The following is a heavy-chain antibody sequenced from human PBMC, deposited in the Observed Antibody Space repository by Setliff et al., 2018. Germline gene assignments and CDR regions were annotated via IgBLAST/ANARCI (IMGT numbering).Heavy chain of an antibody. CDR3: ISLWLGYYGLDV. CDR1: GFTFSNAW. V-gene: IGHV3-15*01. J-gene: IGHJ6*02. CDR2: TKRESDGGTT. D-gene: IGHD5-18*01. Sequence: GGSLRLSCAASGFTFSNAWMSWVRQAPGKGLEWVGRTKRESDGGTTDYAAPVKGRFTISRDDSKNTLYLQMNSLKTEDTAVYYCISLWLGYYGLDVWGQGTTVTVSS.